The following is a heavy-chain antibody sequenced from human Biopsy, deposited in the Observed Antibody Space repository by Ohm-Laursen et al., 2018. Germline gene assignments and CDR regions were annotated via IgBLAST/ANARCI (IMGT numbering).Heavy chain of an antibody. J-gene: IGHJ5*02. Sequence: SLRLSCAASGFTFTNYAMSWVRQAPGKGLEWVSSISASDDSKYYGDSVKGRFTISRDSSTNTLHLQMNGLRADDTAVYYCATGPVQMVYANLRGEFASWGQGALVTVSS. V-gene: IGHV3-23*01. CDR1: GFTFTNYA. CDR2: ISASDDSK. CDR3: ATGPVQMVYANLRGEFAS. D-gene: IGHD2-8*01.